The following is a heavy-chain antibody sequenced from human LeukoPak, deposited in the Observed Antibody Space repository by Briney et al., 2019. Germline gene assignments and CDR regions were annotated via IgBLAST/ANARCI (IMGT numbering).Heavy chain of an antibody. CDR2: INYDGTTT. J-gene: IGHJ4*02. D-gene: IGHD5-12*01. Sequence: GGSLRLSCAASGFNFSSYWMHWVRQAPGKGLVWISRINYDGTTTSYADSVKGRFTISRDNAKNTLYLQMNSLRPEDTAAFNCGRGRPRGNSGYVIDYWGQGTPITVSS. CDR3: GRGRPRGNSGYVIDY. CDR1: GFNFSSYW. V-gene: IGHV3-74*01.